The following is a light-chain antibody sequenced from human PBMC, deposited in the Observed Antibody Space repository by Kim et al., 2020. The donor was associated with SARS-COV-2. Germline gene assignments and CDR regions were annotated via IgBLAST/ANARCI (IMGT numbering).Light chain of an antibody. J-gene: IGKJ1*01. V-gene: IGKV1-5*01. CDR3: QQYNSYSPAT. Sequence: DIQMTQSPSTLSASVGDRVTITCRASQSISSWLAWYQQKPGKAPKLLIYDASSLESGVPSRFSGSGSGTEFTLTISSLQPDDCATYYCQQYNSYSPATFGQGTKVDIK. CDR1: QSISSW. CDR2: DAS.